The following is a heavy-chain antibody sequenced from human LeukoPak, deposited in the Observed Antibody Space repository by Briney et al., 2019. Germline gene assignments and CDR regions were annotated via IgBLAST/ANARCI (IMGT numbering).Heavy chain of an antibody. CDR3: TTGGYRYGDDY. CDR2: FKSKTDGGTI. D-gene: IGHD5-18*01. J-gene: IGHJ4*02. CDR1: GFTFNNAW. V-gene: IGHV3-15*07. Sequence: GGSLRLSCAASGFTFNNAWMNWVRQAPGKGLEWVGRFKSKTDGGTIDYAAPVKGRFTISRDDSKNTLYLQMDSLKTEDTAVYYCTTGGYRYGDDYWGQGTLVTVSS.